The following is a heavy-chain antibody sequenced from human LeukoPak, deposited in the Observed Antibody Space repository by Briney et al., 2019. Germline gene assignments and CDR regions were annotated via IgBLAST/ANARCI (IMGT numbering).Heavy chain of an antibody. CDR3: AKDLGRTYCTNGVCYSTPPDY. D-gene: IGHD2-8*01. CDR1: GFTFSSYG. Sequence: GGSLRLSCAASGFTFSSYGMYWVRQAPGKGLEWVAVIWYDGSNKYYADSVKGRFTISRDNSKNTLYLQMNSLRAEDTAVYYCAKDLGRTYCTNGVCYSTPPDYWGQGTLVTVSS. CDR2: IWYDGSNK. V-gene: IGHV3-33*06. J-gene: IGHJ4*02.